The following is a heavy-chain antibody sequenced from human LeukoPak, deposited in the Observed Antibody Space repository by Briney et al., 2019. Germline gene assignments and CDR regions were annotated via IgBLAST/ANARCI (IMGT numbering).Heavy chain of an antibody. CDR3: ARRRYISGQIDY. CDR2: FFFGGST. V-gene: IGHV4-59*08. CDR1: GGSISSYY. D-gene: IGHD6-19*01. Sequence: SGTLTLTCTVSGGSISSYYWSWIRQPPGKGLEWIGCFFFGGSTDYNPSLQSRVTISVDTSKNQLSRRVSSVTASDTAVYYCARRRYISGQIDYWGQGTLVTVSS. J-gene: IGHJ4*02.